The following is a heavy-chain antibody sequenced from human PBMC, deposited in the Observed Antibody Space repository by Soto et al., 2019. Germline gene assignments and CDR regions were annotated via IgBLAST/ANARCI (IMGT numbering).Heavy chain of an antibody. J-gene: IGHJ3*02. CDR1: GFTFSNAW. CDR3: TSYYYGSGSYYVDI. Sequence: GGSLRLSCAASGFTFSNAWMSWVRQAPGKGLEWVGRIKSKTDGGTTDYAAPVKGRFTISRDDSKNTLYLQMNSLKTEDTAVYYCTSYYYGSGSYYVDIWGQGTMVTVAS. CDR2: IKSKTDGGTT. D-gene: IGHD3-10*01. V-gene: IGHV3-15*01.